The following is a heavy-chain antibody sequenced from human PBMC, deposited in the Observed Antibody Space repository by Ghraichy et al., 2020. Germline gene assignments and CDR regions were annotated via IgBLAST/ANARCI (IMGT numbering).Heavy chain of an antibody. CDR3: VREVGSRWYPAY. CDR2: IYHSGDT. V-gene: IGHV4-38-2*02. Sequence: SETLSLTCNVSDYSISDGYFWGWIRQPPGKRLEWIGSIYHSGDTSYNPYLKSRASISMDMSKNQFSLNLNSVTAADTAVYYCVREVGSRWYPAYWGQGTLVTVSS. CDR1: DYSISDGYF. J-gene: IGHJ4*02. D-gene: IGHD6-13*01.